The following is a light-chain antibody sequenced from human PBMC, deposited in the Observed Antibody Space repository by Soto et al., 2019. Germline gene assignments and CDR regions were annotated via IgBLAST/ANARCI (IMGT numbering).Light chain of an antibody. V-gene: IGLV2-14*01. Sequence: QSALTQPASVSGSPGQSLTISCTGTSSDVGGYNYVSWYQQHPGKAPKLMIYDVSNRPSGVSNRFSGSKSGNTASLTISGLQAEDEADYYCSSYTSSSPPLYVFGTGTKLTVL. CDR2: DVS. J-gene: IGLJ1*01. CDR3: SSYTSSSPPLYV. CDR1: SSDVGGYNY.